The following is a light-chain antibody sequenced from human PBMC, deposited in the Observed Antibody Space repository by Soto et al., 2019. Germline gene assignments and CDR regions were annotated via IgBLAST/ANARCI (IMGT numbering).Light chain of an antibody. CDR1: QSVSSSY. Sequence: EIVLTQSPGTLSLSQGERATLSCRASQSVSSSYLAWYQQKPGQAPRLLIYGASSRATGIPDRFSGSGSGTDFTLTISRLEPEDFAVYYCQQYGSSPQTFGQGAKADIK. CDR2: GAS. CDR3: QQYGSSPQT. J-gene: IGKJ1*01. V-gene: IGKV3-20*01.